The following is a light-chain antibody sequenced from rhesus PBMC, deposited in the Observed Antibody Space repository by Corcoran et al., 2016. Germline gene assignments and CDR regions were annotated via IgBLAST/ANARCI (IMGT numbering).Light chain of an antibody. CDR3: QQYYSFPFT. CDR2: CAS. V-gene: IGKV4-1*01. Sequence: DIVMTQSPESLAVSLGERVTINCKSSQSLLYSSNNKNYLAWYQQKPGRALKLLIYCASTRESGFPNLFSGGGSRTDFTLTISGLQAEDVAVYYCQQYYSFPFTFGPGTKLDIK. J-gene: IGKJ3*01. CDR1: QSLLYSSNNKNY.